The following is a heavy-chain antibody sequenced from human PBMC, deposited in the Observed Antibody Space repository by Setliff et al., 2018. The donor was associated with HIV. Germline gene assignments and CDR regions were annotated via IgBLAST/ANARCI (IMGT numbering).Heavy chain of an antibody. CDR1: GGSISTRSPYY. V-gene: IGHV4-39*01. D-gene: IGHD6-13*01. CDR2: ISYSGTT. J-gene: IGHJ5*02. CDR3: ARGDHRIIAAAGSGWFDP. Sequence: SETLSLTCSVSGGSISTRSPYYWGWIRQPPGKGLEWIGSISYSGTTYYNPSLKSRVTMSVDTSNNQFFLKLTSVTAADTAAYYCARGDHRIIAAAGSGWFDPWGQGTLVTVSS.